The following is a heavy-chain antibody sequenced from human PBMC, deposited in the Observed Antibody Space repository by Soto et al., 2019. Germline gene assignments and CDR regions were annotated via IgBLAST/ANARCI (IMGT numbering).Heavy chain of an antibody. CDR1: GGSFSGYY. CDR2: INHSGST. D-gene: IGHD2-2*01. Sequence: SETLSLTCAVYGGSFSGYYWSWIRQPPGKGLEWIGEINHSGSTNYNPSLKSRVTISVDTSKNQFSLKLSSVTAADTAVYYCARYCSSTSCYHDYWGQGTRVTVSS. V-gene: IGHV4-34*01. J-gene: IGHJ4*02. CDR3: ARYCSSTSCYHDY.